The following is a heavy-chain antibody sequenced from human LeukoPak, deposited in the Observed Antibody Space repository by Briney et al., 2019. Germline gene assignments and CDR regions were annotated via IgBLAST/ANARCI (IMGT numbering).Heavy chain of an antibody. Sequence: GGSLRLSCAASGFTFSSYWKSWVRQAPGKGLEWVANIKQDGSEKYYVDSVKGRFTISRDNAKNSLYLQMNSLRAEDTAVYYCARGRRGARDNWFDPWGQGTLVTVSS. CDR3: ARGRRGARDNWFDP. V-gene: IGHV3-7*01. CDR1: GFTFSSYW. J-gene: IGHJ5*02. CDR2: IKQDGSEK. D-gene: IGHD3-10*01.